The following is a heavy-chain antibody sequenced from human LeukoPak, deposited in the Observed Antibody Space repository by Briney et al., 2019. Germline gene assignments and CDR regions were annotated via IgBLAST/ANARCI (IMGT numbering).Heavy chain of an antibody. CDR3: ARGSRDDYSLRFQWLDP. Sequence: SETLSLTCTVSGGSISGYYWSWIRQPPGKGLEWIGYIYYSGSTYYNPSLKSRVTISVDTSKNQFSLKLSSVTAADTAVYYCARGSRDDYSLRFQWLDPWGQGTLVTVSS. D-gene: IGHD5-24*01. J-gene: IGHJ5*02. CDR2: IYYSGST. V-gene: IGHV4-30-4*01. CDR1: GGSISGYY.